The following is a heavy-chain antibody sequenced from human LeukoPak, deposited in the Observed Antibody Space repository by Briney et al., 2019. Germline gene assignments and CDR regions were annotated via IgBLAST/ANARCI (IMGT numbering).Heavy chain of an antibody. CDR3: ARDAIAAAGAGA. CDR2: INPNSGDT. D-gene: IGHD6-13*01. V-gene: IGHV1-2*02. J-gene: IGHJ4*02. CDR1: GYTFTDYS. Sequence: ASVKVSCKASGYTFTDYSMHWVRQAPGQGLEWMGWINPNSGDTDYAQKFQGRVTMTRDTSISTAYLEVSRLASDDTAVYFCARDAIAAAGAGAWGQGTLVTVSS.